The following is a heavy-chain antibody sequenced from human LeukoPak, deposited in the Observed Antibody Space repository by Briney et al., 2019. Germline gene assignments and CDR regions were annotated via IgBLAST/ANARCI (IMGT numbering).Heavy chain of an antibody. Sequence: GGSLRLSCAASGFTFSSYAMSWVRQAPGKGLEWVSAISGSGGSTYYADSVKGRFTISRDNSKDTLYLQMNSLRAEDTAVYYCARKRVAGLFDYWGQGTLVTVSS. D-gene: IGHD6-19*01. CDR2: ISGSGGST. CDR1: GFTFSSYA. CDR3: ARKRVAGLFDY. V-gene: IGHV3-23*01. J-gene: IGHJ4*02.